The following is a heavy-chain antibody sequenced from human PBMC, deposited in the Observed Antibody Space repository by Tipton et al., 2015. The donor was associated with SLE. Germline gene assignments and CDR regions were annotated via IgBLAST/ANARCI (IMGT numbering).Heavy chain of an antibody. J-gene: IGHJ4*02. D-gene: IGHD6-19*01. Sequence: TLSLTCAVSGYSISSGYYWGWIRPPPGKGLEWIGSIYHSGSTYHNPSLKSRVTISVDTSKNQFSLKLSSVTAADTAVYYCARDLGIAVAALDYWGQGTLVTVSS. CDR3: ARDLGIAVAALDY. CDR2: IYHSGST. CDR1: GYSISSGYY. V-gene: IGHV4-38-2*02.